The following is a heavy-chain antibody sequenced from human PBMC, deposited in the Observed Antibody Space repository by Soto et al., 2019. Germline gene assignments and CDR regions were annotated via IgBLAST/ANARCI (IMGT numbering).Heavy chain of an antibody. CDR2: IYYSGST. CDR1: GGSISSGGYY. V-gene: IGHV4-31*03. D-gene: IGHD6-13*01. Sequence: QVQLQESGPGLVKPSQTLSLTCTVSGGSISSGGYYWSWIRQHPGRGLEWIGYIYYSGSTYYNPSLKSRVTISVDTPKNQFSLKLSSVTAADTAVYYCARDSTAAAGTGEFDYWGQGTLVTVSS. J-gene: IGHJ4*02. CDR3: ARDSTAAAGTGEFDY.